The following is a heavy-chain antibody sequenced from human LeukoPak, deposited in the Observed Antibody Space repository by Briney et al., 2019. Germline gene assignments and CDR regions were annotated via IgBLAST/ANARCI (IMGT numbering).Heavy chain of an antibody. CDR3: AREPSLPAAITAPGAFDP. J-gene: IGHJ5*02. D-gene: IGHD2-2*02. CDR1: GFTFSSYS. CDR2: ITSSSSYI. V-gene: IGHV3-21*01. Sequence: KPGGSLRLSCAASGFTFSSYSMNWARQAPGKGLEWVSSITSSSSYIYYADSVKGRFTISRDNAKNSLYLQMNSLRAEDTAIYYCAREPSLPAAITAPGAFDPWGQGTLVTVSS.